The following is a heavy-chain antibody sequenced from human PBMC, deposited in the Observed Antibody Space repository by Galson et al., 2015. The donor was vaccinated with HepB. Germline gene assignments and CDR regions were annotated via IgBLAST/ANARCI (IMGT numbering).Heavy chain of an antibody. CDR2: ISYDGSNK. J-gene: IGHJ4*02. CDR3: ARDFIAAAGTY. CDR1: GFTFSSYA. Sequence: SLRLSCAASGFTFSSYAMHWVRQAPGKGLEWVAVISYDGSNKYYADPVKGRFTISRDNSKNTLYLQMNSLRAEDTAVYYCARDFIAAAGTYWGQGTLVTVSS. V-gene: IGHV3-30*04. D-gene: IGHD6-13*01.